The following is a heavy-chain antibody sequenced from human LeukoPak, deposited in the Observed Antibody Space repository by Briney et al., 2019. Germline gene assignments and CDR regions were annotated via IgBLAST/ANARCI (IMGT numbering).Heavy chain of an antibody. CDR3: ARDPQQLYYFDY. CDR2: ISCDGSNK. V-gene: IGHV3-30-3*01. Sequence: GGSLRLSCAASGFTFSSYAMHLVRPAPGKGLEWVAVISCDGSNKYYADSVKGRFTISRDNSKNTLYLQMNSLRAEDTAVYYCARDPQQLYYFDYWGQGTLVTVSS. CDR1: GFTFSSYA. D-gene: IGHD6-13*01. J-gene: IGHJ4*02.